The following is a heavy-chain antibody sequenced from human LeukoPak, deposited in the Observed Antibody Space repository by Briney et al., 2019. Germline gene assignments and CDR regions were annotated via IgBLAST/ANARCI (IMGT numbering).Heavy chain of an antibody. D-gene: IGHD2-2*01. Sequence: PSETQSLTCAVSGYSISSGYYWGWIRQPPGKGLEWIGSIYHSGSTYYNPSLKSRVTISVDTSKNQFSLKLSSVTAADTAVYYCARGYCSSTSCYSPFDYWGQGTLVTVSS. V-gene: IGHV4-38-2*01. CDR3: ARGYCSSTSCYSPFDY. CDR2: IYHSGST. J-gene: IGHJ4*02. CDR1: GYSISSGYY.